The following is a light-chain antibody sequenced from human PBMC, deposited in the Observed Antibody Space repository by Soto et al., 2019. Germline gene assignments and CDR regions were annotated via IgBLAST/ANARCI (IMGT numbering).Light chain of an antibody. CDR3: GTWDSSLSAVV. V-gene: IGLV1-51*01. J-gene: IGLJ2*01. CDR1: SSNIGNDY. Sequence: QSVLTQPPSVSAAPGQKVTISCFGSSSNIGNDYVSWYQQFPGTAPKLLIYDDNKRPSGIPDRFSGSKSGTSATLGITGLQTGDEADYYCGTWDSSLSAVVFGGGTKLTVL. CDR2: DDN.